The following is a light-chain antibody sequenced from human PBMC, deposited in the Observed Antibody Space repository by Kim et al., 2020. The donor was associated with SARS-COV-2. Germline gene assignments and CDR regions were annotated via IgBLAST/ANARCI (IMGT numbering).Light chain of an antibody. CDR1: TGAVTSANN. Sequence: PGGTVTLTCASCTGAVTSANNANWFQQKPGQAPRALIHRTSNRHSWTPARFSGSLLGDKAALTLSRVQPEDEADYYCLLNYGGPWVFGGGTQLTVL. CDR2: RTS. V-gene: IGLV7-43*01. J-gene: IGLJ3*02. CDR3: LLNYGGPWV.